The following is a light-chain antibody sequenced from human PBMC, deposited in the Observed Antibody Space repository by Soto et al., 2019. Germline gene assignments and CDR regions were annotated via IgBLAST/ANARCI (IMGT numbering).Light chain of an antibody. CDR3: QQSYSTPWT. CDR1: QSISSH. CDR2: GAS. J-gene: IGKJ1*01. V-gene: IGKV1-39*01. Sequence: DIQMTQSPSSLSASVGDRVTITCRASQSISSHLNWYQQKPGKAPKLLIYGASSFQSGVPSRFSGGGSGTDFTLTINSLQPEDFATYYCQQSYSTPWTFGQGTKVEI.